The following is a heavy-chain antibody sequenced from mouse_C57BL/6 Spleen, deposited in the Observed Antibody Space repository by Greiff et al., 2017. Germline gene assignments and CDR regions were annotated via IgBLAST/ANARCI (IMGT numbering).Heavy chain of an antibody. CDR2: IDPSDSET. Sequence: QVQLQQSGAELVRPGSSVKLSCKASGYTFTSYWMHWVKQRPIQGLEWIGNIDPSDSETHYNQKFKDKATLTVDKSSSTAYMQLSSLTAEDSAVYYCARFTVVDWYFDVWGTGTTVTVSS. J-gene: IGHJ1*03. CDR1: GYTFTSYW. CDR3: ARFTVVDWYFDV. V-gene: IGHV1-52*01. D-gene: IGHD1-1*01.